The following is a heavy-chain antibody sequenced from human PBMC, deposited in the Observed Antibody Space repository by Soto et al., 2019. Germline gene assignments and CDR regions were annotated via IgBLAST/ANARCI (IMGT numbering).Heavy chain of an antibody. D-gene: IGHD3-16*01. CDR2: ISPYTGNT. Sequence: QVQLVKSGDEVKKPGASVKVSCKASGYIFVIYGIAWVRQAPGQGLEWMGWISPYTGNTHSASKVQGRLTMTTDTSTSTAYMDLGSLTSDDTAVYYCVMVDNYVTPTPQDVWGQGTTVTVSS. CDR1: GYIFVIYG. V-gene: IGHV1-18*01. CDR3: VMVDNYVTPTPQDV. J-gene: IGHJ6*02.